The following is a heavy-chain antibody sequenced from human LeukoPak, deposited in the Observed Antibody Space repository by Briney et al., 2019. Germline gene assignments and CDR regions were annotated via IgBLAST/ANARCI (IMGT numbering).Heavy chain of an antibody. CDR2: ISSNGGST. Sequence: TGGSLRLSCSASGFTFSSYAMHWVRHAPGKGLEYVSAISSNGGSTYYADSVKGRFTISRDNSKNTLYLQMSSLRAEDTAVYYCVKGTLGYCSSTSCLVPQLGYWGQGTLVTVSS. J-gene: IGHJ4*02. CDR1: GFTFSSYA. D-gene: IGHD2-2*01. CDR3: VKGTLGYCSSTSCLVPQLGY. V-gene: IGHV3-64D*06.